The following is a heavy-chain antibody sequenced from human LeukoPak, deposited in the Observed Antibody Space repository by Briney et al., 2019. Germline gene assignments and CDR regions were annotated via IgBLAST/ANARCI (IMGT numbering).Heavy chain of an antibody. D-gene: IGHD5-24*01. Sequence: SETLSLTCTVSGGSISSYYWSWIRQPAGKGLEWIGSIYYSGSTYYNPSLKSRVTISVDTSKNQFSLKLSSVTAADTAVYYCARDVGARLPGYWGQGILVTVSS. CDR1: GGSISSYY. V-gene: IGHV4-59*05. CDR2: IYYSGST. CDR3: ARDVGARLPGY. J-gene: IGHJ4*02.